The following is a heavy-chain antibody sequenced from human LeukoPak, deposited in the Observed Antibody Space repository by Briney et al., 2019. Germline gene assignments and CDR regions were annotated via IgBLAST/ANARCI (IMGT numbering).Heavy chain of an antibody. Sequence: GGSLRLSCAASGFPFSSYWMSWIRQAPGKGLEWVANIKQDGGEKFYVDSVKGRFTISRDNAKNSLYLQMNSLRAEDTAVYYCAREEHSNYNYWGQGTLVTVSS. V-gene: IGHV3-7*01. CDR3: AREEHSNYNY. J-gene: IGHJ4*02. CDR1: GFPFSSYW. D-gene: IGHD4-11*01. CDR2: IKQDGGEK.